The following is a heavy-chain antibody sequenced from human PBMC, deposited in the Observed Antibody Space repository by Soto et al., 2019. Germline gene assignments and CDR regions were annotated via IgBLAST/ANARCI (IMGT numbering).Heavy chain of an antibody. J-gene: IGHJ6*04. Sequence: EVQLVESGGGLVQPGGSLRLSCAAYGFTFSGRSMHWVRQAPGKGLVWVSGIDNAGTDSTYADSVKGRFTSSRDNAKNTLYLPMNSRRVEDTAVYYFARGWFGPDVWGKGTTVTVSS. CDR3: ARGWFGPDV. V-gene: IGHV3-74*01. CDR2: IDNAGTDS. D-gene: IGHD3-10*01. CDR1: GFTFSGRS.